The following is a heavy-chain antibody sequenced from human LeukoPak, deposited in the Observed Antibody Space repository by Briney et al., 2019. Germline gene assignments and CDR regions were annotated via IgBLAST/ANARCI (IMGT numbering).Heavy chain of an antibody. Sequence: PAVSLRLSSTASRFTASHNYMNWVRQAPGKGLEWVALIYSGVNTHYPDSVKGRFTISRDHSKNTLYLQMSSLRVEDTAVYYCTRDTPGIAASVSGGWGQGTLVTVSS. J-gene: IGHJ4*02. V-gene: IGHV3-53*01. CDR3: TRDTPGIAASVSGG. CDR2: IYSGVNT. D-gene: IGHD6-13*01. CDR1: RFTASHNY.